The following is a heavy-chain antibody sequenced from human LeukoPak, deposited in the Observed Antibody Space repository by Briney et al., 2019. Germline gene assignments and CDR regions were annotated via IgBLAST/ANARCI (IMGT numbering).Heavy chain of an antibody. CDR1: GGSISSSSYY. CDR3: ARVITGTTVWYFDL. V-gene: IGHV4-39*07. J-gene: IGHJ2*01. Sequence: PSETLSLTCTVSGGSISSSSYYWGWIRQPPGKGLEWIGGIYYSGSTYYNPSLKSRVTISVDTSKNQFSLRLSSVTAADTAVYYCARVITGTTVWYFDLWDRGTLVTVSS. CDR2: IYYSGST. D-gene: IGHD1-7*01.